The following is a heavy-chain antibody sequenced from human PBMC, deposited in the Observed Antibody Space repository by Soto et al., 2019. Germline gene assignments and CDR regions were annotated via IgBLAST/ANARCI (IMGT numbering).Heavy chain of an antibody. D-gene: IGHD3-10*01. J-gene: IGHJ6*02. Sequence: QVQLVESGGGVVQPGGSLRLTCAASGFTFSEYGIHWVRQAPGKGLEWVAITSYDGRHTSYVDSVKGRFTISRDNSGXXXXXXXXRLRVEDTAVYYCAKTRNSVINYNYYDNMDVWGQGTTVTVSS. CDR2: TSYDGRHT. CDR1: GFTFSEYG. CDR3: AKTRNSVINYNYYDNMDV. V-gene: IGHV3-30*18.